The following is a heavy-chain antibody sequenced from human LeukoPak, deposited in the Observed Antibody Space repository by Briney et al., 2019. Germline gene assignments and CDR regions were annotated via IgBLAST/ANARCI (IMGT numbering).Heavy chain of an antibody. J-gene: IGHJ3*01. CDR1: GFTFSGFW. D-gene: IGHD6-6*01. CDR2: INSDGSEG. Sequence: GGSLRLSCAVSGFTFSGFWMSWSRQAPGKGLEWVASINSDGSEGYYADVVKGRFTISRDNAKNSLYLQINSLRAEDTAVYYCARSSYSSSSSDWGQGTMVTVSS. V-gene: IGHV3-7*03. CDR3: ARSSYSSSSSD.